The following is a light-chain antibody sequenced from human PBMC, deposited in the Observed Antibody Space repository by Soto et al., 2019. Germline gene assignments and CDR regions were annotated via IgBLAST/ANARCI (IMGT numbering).Light chain of an antibody. Sequence: EIVMTQSPATLSVSPGERATLSCRASQSVSSNLAWYQQKPGQAPRLLIYGASTRATGIPARFSGSGSGTEFTLTISSLKSEDFAVSYCQQYHNSPRPFGGGTKVEIK. J-gene: IGKJ4*01. CDR2: GAS. CDR1: QSVSSN. CDR3: QQYHNSPRP. V-gene: IGKV3D-15*01.